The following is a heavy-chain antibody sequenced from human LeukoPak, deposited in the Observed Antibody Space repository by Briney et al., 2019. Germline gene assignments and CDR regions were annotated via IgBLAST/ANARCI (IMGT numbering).Heavy chain of an antibody. D-gene: IGHD1-26*01. CDR3: ARGGGSYPH. J-gene: IGHJ4*02. Sequence: ASVKVSCKVSGYTLTELSMHWVRQAPGKGLEWMGWINPNSGGTNYAQKFQGRVTMTRDTSISTAYMELSRLRSDDTAVYYCARGGGSYPHWGQGTLVTVSS. CDR2: INPNSGGT. V-gene: IGHV1-2*02. CDR1: GYTLTELS.